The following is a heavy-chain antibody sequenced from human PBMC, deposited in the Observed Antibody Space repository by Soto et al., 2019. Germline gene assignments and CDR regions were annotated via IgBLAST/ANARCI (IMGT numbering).Heavy chain of an antibody. CDR2: IFDSGTT. V-gene: IGHV4-30-4*01. CDR1: GGSITSYYSC. J-gene: IGHJ1*01. CDR3: ATGPSRDKVHH. Sequence: PSETLSLTCTVSGGSITSYYSCWGWIRPPPGEGLEWIGHIFDSGTTYTNPSLRSQVAIALDTSKNHFSLTLSPVAAAATAVYYSATGPSRDKVHHWGQGALVTVSS.